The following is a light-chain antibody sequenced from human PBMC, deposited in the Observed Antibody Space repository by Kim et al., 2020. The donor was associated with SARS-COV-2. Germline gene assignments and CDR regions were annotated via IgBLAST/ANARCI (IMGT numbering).Light chain of an antibody. CDR1: QSVSSSY. CDR3: QQYGNSPLT. CDR2: GAS. V-gene: IGKV3-20*01. Sequence: SPGERATLSCRASQSVSSSYLAWYQQKPGQTPRLLIYGASSRATDIPDGFSGSGSGTDFTLTISRLEAEDFAVYYCQQYGNSPLTFGGGTKVDIK. J-gene: IGKJ4*01.